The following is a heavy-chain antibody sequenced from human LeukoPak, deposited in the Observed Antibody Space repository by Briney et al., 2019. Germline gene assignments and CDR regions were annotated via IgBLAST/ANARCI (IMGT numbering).Heavy chain of an antibody. CDR1: GYTFTSYG. D-gene: IGHD3-22*01. J-gene: IGHJ4*02. CDR3: ARDSNYYDSSGYCDY. Sequence: ASVKVSCKASGYTFTSYGISWVRQAPGQGLEWMGWISAYNGNTNYAQKLQGRVTMTTDTSTSTAYMELRSLRSDDTAVYYCARDSNYYDSSGYCDYWGQGTLVTVSS. V-gene: IGHV1-18*01. CDR2: ISAYNGNT.